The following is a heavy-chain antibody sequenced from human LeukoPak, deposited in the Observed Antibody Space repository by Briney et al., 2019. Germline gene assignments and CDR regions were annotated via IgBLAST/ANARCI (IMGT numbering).Heavy chain of an antibody. Sequence: PSETLSLTCTVSGYSISSGYYWGWIRQPPGKGLEWIGSIYHSGSTYYNPSLKSRVTISVDTSKNQFSLKLSSVTAADTAVYYCARDGGGTTVTTWGQGTLVTVSS. V-gene: IGHV4-38-2*02. CDR1: GYSISSGYY. CDR3: ARDGGGTTVTT. J-gene: IGHJ5*02. CDR2: IYHSGST. D-gene: IGHD4-11*01.